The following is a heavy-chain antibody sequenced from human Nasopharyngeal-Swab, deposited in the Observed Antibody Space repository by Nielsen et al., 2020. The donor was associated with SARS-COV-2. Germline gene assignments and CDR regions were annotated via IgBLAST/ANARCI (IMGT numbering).Heavy chain of an antibody. D-gene: IGHD6-19*01. V-gene: IGHV4-4*02. Sequence: WIRQPPGKGLEWIGEIYHSGSTNHNPSLKSRVTISVDKSKNQFSLKLSSVTAADTAVYYCARVTSHDSGWRLDYWGQGTLVTVSS. CDR2: IYHSGST. J-gene: IGHJ4*02. CDR3: ARVTSHDSGWRLDY.